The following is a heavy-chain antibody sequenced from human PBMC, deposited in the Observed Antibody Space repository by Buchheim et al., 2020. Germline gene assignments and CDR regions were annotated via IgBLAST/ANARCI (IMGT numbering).Heavy chain of an antibody. Sequence: QVQLVESGGGVVQPGRSLRLSCAASGFTFSSYAMHWVRQAPGKGLEWVAVISYDGSNKYYADSVKGRFTISRDNSKDTLYLQMNSLRAEDTAVYYCARDLVGATIEFRLAYWGQGTL. D-gene: IGHD1-26*01. CDR2: ISYDGSNK. V-gene: IGHV3-30-3*01. J-gene: IGHJ4*02. CDR3: ARDLVGATIEFRLAY. CDR1: GFTFSSYA.